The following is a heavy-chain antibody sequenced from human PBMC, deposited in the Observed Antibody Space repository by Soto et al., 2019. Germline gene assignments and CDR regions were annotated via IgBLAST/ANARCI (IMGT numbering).Heavy chain of an antibody. Sequence: TSGTLAPPCIVSVGSFSSFCWSWIRQPPGKGLEWIGYICYSDITNYNPSLKSGVTISVDTTKNQFSLKLSSVTAADTAVYYCARGLGYCSGGSCYAYYCMDVWGQRTTVTV. V-gene: IGHV4-59*01. D-gene: IGHD2-15*01. CDR1: VGSFSSFC. CDR2: ICYSDIT. CDR3: ARGLGYCSGGSCYAYYCMDV. J-gene: IGHJ6*02.